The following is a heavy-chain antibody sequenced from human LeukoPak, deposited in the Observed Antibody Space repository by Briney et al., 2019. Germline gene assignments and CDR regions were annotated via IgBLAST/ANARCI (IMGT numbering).Heavy chain of an antibody. CDR2: IYYSGST. Sequence: PSQTLSLTCTVSGGSISSGGYYWSWICQHPGKGLEWIGYIYYSGSTYYNPSLKSRVTISVDTPKDQFSLKLSSVTAADTAVYYCARVGALITIFGVVSDWGQGTLVTVSS. J-gene: IGHJ4*02. V-gene: IGHV4-30-4*08. CDR3: ARVGALITIFGVVSD. D-gene: IGHD3-3*01. CDR1: GGSISSGGYY.